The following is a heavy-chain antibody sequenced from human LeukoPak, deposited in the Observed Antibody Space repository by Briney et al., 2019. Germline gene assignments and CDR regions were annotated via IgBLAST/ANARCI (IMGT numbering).Heavy chain of an antibody. CDR2: ISSSSSYK. V-gene: IGHV3-21*01. CDR1: GFTFSSYS. D-gene: IGHD2-2*01. Sequence: GGSLRLSCAASGFTFSSYSMNWVRQAPGKGLEWVSSISSSSSYKYYADSVKGRFTISRDNAKNSLYLQMNSLRAEDTAVYYCATQSEGYCSSTSCADDYWGQGTLVTVSS. J-gene: IGHJ4*02. CDR3: ATQSEGYCSSTSCADDY.